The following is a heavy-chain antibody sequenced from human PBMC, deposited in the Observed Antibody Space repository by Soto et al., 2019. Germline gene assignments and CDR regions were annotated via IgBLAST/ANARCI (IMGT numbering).Heavy chain of an antibody. V-gene: IGHV4-59*13. Sequence: QVQLQESGPGLVKPSETLALTCTVSGDSITSYYWSWIRQPPGKGLERVGYISYRGSTLYNPSLDSRAAISLNTTNNQVSLSLNSVTVADTDVYSCASVGELPVWFDPWGRGTLVTVSS. CDR2: ISYRGST. CDR1: GDSITSYY. J-gene: IGHJ5*02. CDR3: ASVGELPVWFDP. D-gene: IGHD3-10*01.